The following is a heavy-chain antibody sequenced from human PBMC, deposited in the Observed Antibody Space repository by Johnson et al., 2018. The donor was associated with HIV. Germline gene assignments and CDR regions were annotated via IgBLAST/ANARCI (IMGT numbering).Heavy chain of an antibody. CDR3: ARDSVGMYSSGWYGLGAFDI. D-gene: IGHD6-19*01. CDR1: GFIFRTHW. Sequence: EVLLLESGGGLVQPGGSLRLSCAGSGFIFRTHWIHWVRQPPGKGLEWVATIRQDGSEKFYVDSVKGRFTIFRDNAENSLYLQMNSLRAEDTAVYYCARDSVGMYSSGWYGLGAFDIWGQGTMVTVFS. CDR2: IRQDGSEK. V-gene: IGHV3-7*01. J-gene: IGHJ3*02.